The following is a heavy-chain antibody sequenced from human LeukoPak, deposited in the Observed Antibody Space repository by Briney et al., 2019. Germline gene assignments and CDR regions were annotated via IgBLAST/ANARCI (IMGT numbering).Heavy chain of an antibody. CDR2: IWYDGSNK. V-gene: IGHV3-33*01. CDR3: ARQGGQQWLAHSFTFDY. CDR1: GFTFSSYG. Sequence: GGSLRLSCAASGFTFSSYGMHWVRQAPGKGLEWVAVIWYDGSNKYYADSVKGRFTISRDNSKNTLYLQMNSLRAEDTAVYYCARQGGQQWLAHSFTFDYWGQGTLVTVSS. D-gene: IGHD6-19*01. J-gene: IGHJ4*02.